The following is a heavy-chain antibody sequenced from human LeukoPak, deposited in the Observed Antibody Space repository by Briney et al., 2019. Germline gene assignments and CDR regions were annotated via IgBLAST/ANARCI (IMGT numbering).Heavy chain of an antibody. CDR3: AREGGSGSYLDY. D-gene: IGHD3-10*01. CDR2: IYYSGST. V-gene: IGHV4-59*01. Sequence: SETLSLTCTVSGGSISSYYWSWIRQPPGKGLEWIGYIYYSGSTNYNPSLKSRVTISVDTSKNQFSLKLSSVTAADTAVYYCAREGGSGSYLDYWGQETLVTVSS. CDR1: GGSISSYY. J-gene: IGHJ4*02.